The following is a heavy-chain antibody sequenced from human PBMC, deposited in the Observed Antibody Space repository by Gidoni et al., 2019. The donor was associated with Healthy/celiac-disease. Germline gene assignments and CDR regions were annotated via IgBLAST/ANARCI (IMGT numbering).Heavy chain of an antibody. Sequence: QVQLVESGGGVVQPGRSLRLSCAASGFTFSSYGMHWVRQAPGKGLEWVAVIWYDGSNKYYADSVKGRFTISRDNSKNTLYLQMNSLRAEDTAVYYCARDLQSGSYDGAYYWGQGTLVTVSS. J-gene: IGHJ4*02. V-gene: IGHV3-33*01. D-gene: IGHD1-26*01. CDR3: ARDLQSGSYDGAYY. CDR1: GFTFSSYG. CDR2: IWYDGSNK.